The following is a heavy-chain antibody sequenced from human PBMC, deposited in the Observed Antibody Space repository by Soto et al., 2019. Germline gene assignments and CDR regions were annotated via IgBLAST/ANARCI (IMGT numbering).Heavy chain of an antibody. Sequence: GGSLRLSCAASGFTFSSYAMSWVRQAPGKGLEWVSTISGSGESTYYTDSVKGRFTVSRDNSKNTLYLQMNSLRAEDTAVYHCAHSVGYSYSFDYWGQGTLVTVSS. J-gene: IGHJ4*02. CDR2: ISGSGEST. D-gene: IGHD3-16*01. V-gene: IGHV3-23*01. CDR1: GFTFSSYA. CDR3: AHSVGYSYSFDY.